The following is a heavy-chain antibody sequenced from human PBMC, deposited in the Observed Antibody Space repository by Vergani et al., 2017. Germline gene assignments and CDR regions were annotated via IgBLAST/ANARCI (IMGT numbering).Heavy chain of an antibody. CDR3: AKGGHGGSGWYAPFGP. CDR2: IKQDGSEK. Sequence: EVQLVESGGGSVQPGGSLRLSCAASGFIFSSYWMSWVRQAPGKGLEWVANIKQDGSEKYYVDSVKGRFTISRDNAKNSLYLQMNSLRAEDTAVYYCAKGGHGGSGWYAPFGPWGQGTLVTVSS. CDR1: GFIFSSYW. V-gene: IGHV3-7*01. J-gene: IGHJ5*02. D-gene: IGHD6-19*01.